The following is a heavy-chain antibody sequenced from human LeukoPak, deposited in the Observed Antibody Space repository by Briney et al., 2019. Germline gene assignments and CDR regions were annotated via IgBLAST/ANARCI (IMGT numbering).Heavy chain of an antibody. J-gene: IGHJ2*01. CDR2: FDPEDGET. CDR1: GYTLTELS. Sequence: ASVKVSCKVSGYTLTELSMHWVRQAPGKGLEWMGGFDPEDGETTYAQKFQGRVSMTEDTSTDTAYMELSSLRSEDTAMYYCATDTGSYYLRYFDLWGRGTLVTVSS. D-gene: IGHD1-26*01. CDR3: ATDTGSYYLRYFDL. V-gene: IGHV1-24*01.